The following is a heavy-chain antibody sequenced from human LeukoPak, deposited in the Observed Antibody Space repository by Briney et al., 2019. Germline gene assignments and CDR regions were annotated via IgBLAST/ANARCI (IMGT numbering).Heavy chain of an antibody. CDR2: ISYDGSNK. CDR1: GFTFSSYA. V-gene: IGHV3-30*04. Sequence: PGGSLRLSCAASGFTFSSYAMHWVRQAPGKGLEWVAVISYDGSNKYYADSVKGRFTISRDNSKNTLYLQMNSLRAEDTAVYYCARDLVRGDYGDYVLDYWGQGTLVTVSS. J-gene: IGHJ4*02. D-gene: IGHD4-17*01. CDR3: ARDLVRGDYGDYVLDY.